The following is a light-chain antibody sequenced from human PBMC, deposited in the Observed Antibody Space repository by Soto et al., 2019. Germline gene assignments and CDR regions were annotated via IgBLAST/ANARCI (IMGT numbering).Light chain of an antibody. CDR2: DVS. Sequence: QSVLSQPASVSGSPGQSITMFLTGTSSDVGYYNYVSWYQLHPGKAPKLMIYDVSNRPSGISNRFSGSKSGNAASLTISGLQAEDEADYYCSSYTGSNTYVFGTGTKVTVL. J-gene: IGLJ1*01. CDR3: SSYTGSNTYV. V-gene: IGLV2-14*03. CDR1: SSDVGYYNY.